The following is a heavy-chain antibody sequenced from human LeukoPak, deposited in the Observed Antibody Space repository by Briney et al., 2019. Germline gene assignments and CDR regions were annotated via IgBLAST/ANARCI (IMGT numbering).Heavy chain of an antibody. V-gene: IGHV3-30*18. CDR3: AKDRYSYAFEYSDS. D-gene: IGHD5-18*01. CDR1: GFTFSSYG. CDR2: ISNDGSKK. Sequence: PGGSLRLSCAASGFTFSSYGMHWVRQAPGKGLDWVAGISNDGSKKYYADSVKGRFTISRDNSKNTLSLLLSSLRAEDTAVYYCAKDRYSYAFEYSDSWGQGTLVTVSS. J-gene: IGHJ4*02.